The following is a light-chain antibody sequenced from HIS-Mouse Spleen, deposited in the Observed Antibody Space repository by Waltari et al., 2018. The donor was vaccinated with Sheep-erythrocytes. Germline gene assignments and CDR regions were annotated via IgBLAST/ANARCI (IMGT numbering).Light chain of an antibody. V-gene: IGKV1-5*03. CDR3: QQYNSYSRT. Sequence: DIQMTQSPSTLSASVGDRFTITCRASQSISSWLAWYQQKPGKAPKLLIHKASSLESGVPSMFSGSGSGTEFTLTISSLQPDDFATYYCQQYNSYSRTFGQGTKLEIK. CDR2: KAS. J-gene: IGKJ2*01. CDR1: QSISSW.